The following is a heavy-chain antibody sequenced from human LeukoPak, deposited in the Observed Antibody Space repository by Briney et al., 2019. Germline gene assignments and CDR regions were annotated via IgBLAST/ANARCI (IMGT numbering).Heavy chain of an antibody. V-gene: IGHV1-2*02. J-gene: IGHJ4*02. CDR2: TNPNSGGT. Sequence: SVTVSCKASGFTFNDYNMQWLRPAPGQGLEWMGWTNPNSGGTNYAQKFQGRVTMTRDTSISTAYMELSRLRSDDTAVYYCARDGHFDNCGQGTLVSASS. CDR1: GFTFNDYN. CDR3: ARDGHFDN.